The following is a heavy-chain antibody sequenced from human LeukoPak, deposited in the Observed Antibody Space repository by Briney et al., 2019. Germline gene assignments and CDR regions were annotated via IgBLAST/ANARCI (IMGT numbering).Heavy chain of an antibody. CDR3: AKEGCSSTSCYLSEFDY. D-gene: IGHD2-2*01. CDR1: GFTFSSYA. Sequence: GGSLRLSXAASGFTFSSYAMSWVRQAPGKGLEWVSAISGSGGSTYYADSVKGRFTISRDNSKNTLYLQMNSLRAEDTAVYYCAKEGCSSTSCYLSEFDYWGQGTLVTVSS. V-gene: IGHV3-23*01. CDR2: ISGSGGST. J-gene: IGHJ4*02.